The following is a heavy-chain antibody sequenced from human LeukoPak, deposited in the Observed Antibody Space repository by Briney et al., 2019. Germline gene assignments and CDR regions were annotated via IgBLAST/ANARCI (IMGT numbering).Heavy chain of an antibody. CDR2: INPNSGGT. J-gene: IGHJ6*02. V-gene: IGHV1-2*02. D-gene: IGHD3-10*01. CDR1: GYTFTGYY. CDR3: ARDLFRGSTNYGMDV. Sequence: GASVKVSCKASGYTFTGYYMHWVRQAPGQGLEWMGWINPNSGGTNYAQKFQGRVTMTRDTSISTAYMELSRLGSDDMAVYYCARDLFRGSTNYGMDVWGQGTTVTVSS.